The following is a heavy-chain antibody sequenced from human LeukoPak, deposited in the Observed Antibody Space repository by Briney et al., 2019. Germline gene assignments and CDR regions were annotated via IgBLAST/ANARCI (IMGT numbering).Heavy chain of an antibody. CDR2: ISAYNGNT. CDR1: GYTFTSYG. D-gene: IGHD3-22*01. Sequence: ASVKVSCKASGYTFTSYGICWVRQAPGQGLEWMGWISAYNGNTNYAQKLQGRVTMTTDTSTSTAYMELRSLRSDDTAVYYCARGRDYYYDSSPLGPGRGDWFDPWGQGTLDTVSP. J-gene: IGHJ5*02. V-gene: IGHV1-18*01. CDR3: ARGRDYYYDSSPLGPGRGDWFDP.